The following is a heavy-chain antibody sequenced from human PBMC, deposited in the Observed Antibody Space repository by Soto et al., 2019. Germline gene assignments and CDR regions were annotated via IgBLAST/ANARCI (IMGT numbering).Heavy chain of an antibody. D-gene: IGHD2-15*01. CDR2: IYHSGST. CDR3: ARVRNCSGGSCYFGFYYYYMDV. CDR1: SCSIRRSNW. Sequence: LSETLSLTCAVSSCSIRRSNWCSWVRQPPGPGLEWIGEIYHSGSTNYNPSLKSRVTISVDKSKNQFSLKLSSVTAADTAVYYCARVRNCSGGSCYFGFYYYYMDVWGKGTTVT. J-gene: IGHJ6*03. V-gene: IGHV4-4*02.